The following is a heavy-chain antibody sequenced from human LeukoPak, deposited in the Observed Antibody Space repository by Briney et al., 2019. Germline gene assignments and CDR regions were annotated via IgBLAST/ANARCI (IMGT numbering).Heavy chain of an antibody. Sequence: PSETLSLTCTVSGDSISDDYYTWMLQPAGKGLEWIVRIRSGGTTNYNPSLMSRVTLSIDKSKKHISLRLTSVTAADTALYYCARDNGSGYTKGYEHYYYYLDVWGKGTTVTVSS. D-gene: IGHD3-3*02. CDR3: ARDNGSGYTKGYEHYYYYLDV. CDR1: GDSISDDY. CDR2: IRSGGTT. V-gene: IGHV4-4*07. J-gene: IGHJ6*03.